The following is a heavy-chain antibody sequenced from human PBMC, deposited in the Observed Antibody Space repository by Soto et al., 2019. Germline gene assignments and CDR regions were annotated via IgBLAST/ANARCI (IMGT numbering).Heavy chain of an antibody. J-gene: IGHJ5*02. V-gene: IGHV4-31*03. CDR3: ARGVYCGGDCGYNWFDP. CDR2: IYFSGTT. CDR1: GGSISSGGYY. D-gene: IGHD2-21*02. Sequence: QVQLQESGPGLVKTSQTLSLTCTVSGGSISSGGYYWSWIRQHPGKGLEWIGYIYFSGTTYYNPSLRSRVTISVDTSKNQFSLRLNSVTAADTAVYYCARGVYCGGDCGYNWFDPWGQGTLVTVSS.